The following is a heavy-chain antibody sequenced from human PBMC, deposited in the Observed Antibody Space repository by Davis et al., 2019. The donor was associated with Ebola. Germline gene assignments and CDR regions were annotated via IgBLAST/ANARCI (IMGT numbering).Heavy chain of an antibody. CDR1: GYNFITYW. J-gene: IGHJ4*02. V-gene: IGHV5-51*01. CDR3: ATPGRYYYGSGSWNFDY. CDR2: IYPGDSDT. D-gene: IGHD3-10*01. Sequence: GESLKISCKGSGYNFITYWIGWVRQMPGKGLEWMGIIYPGDSDTRYSPSFQGQVTFSVDKSISTAYLQWSSLKASDTAMYYCATPGRYYYGSGSWNFDYWGQGTLVTVSS.